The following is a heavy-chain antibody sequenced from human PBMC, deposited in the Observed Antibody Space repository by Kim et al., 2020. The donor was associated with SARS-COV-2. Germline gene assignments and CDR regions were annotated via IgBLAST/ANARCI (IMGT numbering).Heavy chain of an antibody. CDR2: ISGSDSST. J-gene: IGHJ4*02. Sequence: GGSLRLSCAASGFTFSSYAMSWVRQAPGKGLEWVSGISGSDSSTYYADSVKSRFTISRDNSKNTLYLQMNSLRVEDTAVYYCAKSGHHSGTYYRTDYWGQGTLVTVSS. D-gene: IGHD1-26*01. CDR3: AKSGHHSGTYYRTDY. V-gene: IGHV3-23*01. CDR1: GFTFSSYA.